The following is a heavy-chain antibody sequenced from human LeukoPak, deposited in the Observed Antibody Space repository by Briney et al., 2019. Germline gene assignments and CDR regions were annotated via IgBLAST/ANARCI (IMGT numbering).Heavy chain of an antibody. CDR1: GFTFSSCG. CDR2: IRYGGSNK. Sequence: GGSLRLSCAASGFTFSSCGMHWVRQAPGKGLEWVAFIRYGGSNKYYADSVKGRVTITRDNSKNSLYLQMNSLRAEDTAVYYCAKEREYGDGYKVGYFQHWGQGTLVTVSS. CDR3: AKEREYGDGYKVGYFQH. D-gene: IGHD5-24*01. V-gene: IGHV3-30*02. J-gene: IGHJ1*01.